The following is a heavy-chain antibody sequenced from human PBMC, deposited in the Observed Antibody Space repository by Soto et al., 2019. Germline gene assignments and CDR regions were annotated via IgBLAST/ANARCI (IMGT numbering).Heavy chain of an antibody. Sequence: SETLSLTCSVSGGSISRSTYYWGWIRQPPGKGLEWIAIIYDNGKTYYSPSLKSRVTISVDTSKNQFSLKLSSVTAADTAVYYCARHKAQDDWLDPWGQGTLVTVSS. J-gene: IGHJ5*02. CDR1: GGSISRSTYY. CDR2: IYDNGKT. CDR3: ARHKAQDDWLDP. V-gene: IGHV4-39*01.